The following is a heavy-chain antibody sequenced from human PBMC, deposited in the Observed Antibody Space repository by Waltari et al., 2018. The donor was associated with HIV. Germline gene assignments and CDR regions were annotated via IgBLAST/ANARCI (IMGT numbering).Heavy chain of an antibody. V-gene: IGHV4-61*02. J-gene: IGHJ4*02. D-gene: IGHD5-18*01. Sequence: QVQLQESGPGLVKPSQTLSLTCTVSGGSISSGSYYWSWIRQPAGKGLEWIGRIYTSGSTNYNPSLKIRVTISVDTSKNQFSLKLGSVTAADTAVYYCASGMRGYSYGEYFDYWGQGTLVTVSS. CDR1: GGSISSGSYY. CDR3: ASGMRGYSYGEYFDY. CDR2: IYTSGST.